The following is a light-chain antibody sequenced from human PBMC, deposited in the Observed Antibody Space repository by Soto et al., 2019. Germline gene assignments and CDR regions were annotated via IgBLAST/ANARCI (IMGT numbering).Light chain of an antibody. CDR1: SGHSSYA. V-gene: IGLV4-69*01. CDR3: QTWGTGPAV. J-gene: IGLJ7*01. CDR2: LNSDGSH. Sequence: QPVLTQSPSASASLGASVKLTCTLSSGHSSYAIAWHQQQPEKGPRYLMKLNSDGSHSKGDGIPGRFSGSSSGAERYLTIASLQSEDEADYYCQTWGTGPAVFGGGTQLTVL.